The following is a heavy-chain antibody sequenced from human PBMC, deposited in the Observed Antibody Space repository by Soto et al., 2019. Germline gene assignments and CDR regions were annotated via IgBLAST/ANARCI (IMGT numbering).Heavy chain of an antibody. J-gene: IGHJ5*02. CDR3: ASTLGYCTSGVCSVTWFDP. D-gene: IGHD2-8*01. Sequence: QVQLVQSGAEVKKPGSSVKVSCKVSGGTFSAISWVRQAPGQGLEWMGGIIPIFGTPNYAQNFQGRLTITADESTSTASMELSSLRSEDTAVYYCASTLGYCTSGVCSVTWFDPWGQGTLVTVSS. CDR2: IIPIFGTP. V-gene: IGHV1-69*01. CDR1: GGTFSA.